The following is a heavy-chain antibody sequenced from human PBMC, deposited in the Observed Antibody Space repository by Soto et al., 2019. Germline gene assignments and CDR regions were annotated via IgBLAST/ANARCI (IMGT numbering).Heavy chain of an antibody. CDR3: ARARGRTDFDY. CDR1: GGSISSGDYY. V-gene: IGHV4-30-4*01. Sequence: KPSETLSLTCTVSGGSISSGDYYWSWIRQPPGKGLEWIGYIYYSGSTYYNPSLKSRVTISVDTSKNQFSLKLSSVTAADTAVYYCARARGRTDFDYWGQGTLVTVSS. J-gene: IGHJ4*02. CDR2: IYYSGST.